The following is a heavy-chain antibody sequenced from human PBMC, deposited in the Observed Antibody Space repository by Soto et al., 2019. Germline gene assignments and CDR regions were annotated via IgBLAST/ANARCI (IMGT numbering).Heavy chain of an antibody. J-gene: IGHJ3*02. CDR2: ISYDGSNK. D-gene: IGHD2-15*01. CDR1: GFTFSSYD. CDR3: AREYGIGGATFDI. V-gene: IGHV3-30-3*01. Sequence: QVQLVESGGGVVQPGRSLRLSCAASGFTFSSYDMHWVRQAPGKGLEWVAVISYDGSNKHYADSVKGRFTISRDNSKNPLYLQMNGLRAEEPAVYYWAREYGIGGATFDIWGQGTMVTASS.